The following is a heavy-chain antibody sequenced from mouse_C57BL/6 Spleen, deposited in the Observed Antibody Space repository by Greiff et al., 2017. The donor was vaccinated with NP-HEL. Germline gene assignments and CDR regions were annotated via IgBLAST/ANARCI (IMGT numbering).Heavy chain of an antibody. Sequence: QVQLQQSGAELVRPGASVTLSCKASGYTFTDYEMHWVKQTPVHGLEWIGAIDPETGGTAYNQKFKGKAILTADKSSSTAYMELRSLTSEDSAVYYCTRYYGSSPWYFDVWGTGTTVTVSS. V-gene: IGHV1-15*01. CDR3: TRYYGSSPWYFDV. CDR1: GYTFTDYE. CDR2: IDPETGGT. J-gene: IGHJ1*03. D-gene: IGHD1-1*01.